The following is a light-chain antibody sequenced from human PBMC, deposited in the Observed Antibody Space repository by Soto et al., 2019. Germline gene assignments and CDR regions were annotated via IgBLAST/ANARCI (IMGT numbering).Light chain of an antibody. V-gene: IGKV1-17*03. J-gene: IGKJ1*01. CDR3: LQHKSYPRT. CDR2: SAN. CDR1: QDISNF. Sequence: DIQMTQSPSDMSASVGDRVTITCRASQDISNFLVWFQQRPGKVPKRLMYSANRLESGVPSRFSGSGSATESTLTISSLQPEDFATYYCLQHKSYPRTFVQGTKVDIK.